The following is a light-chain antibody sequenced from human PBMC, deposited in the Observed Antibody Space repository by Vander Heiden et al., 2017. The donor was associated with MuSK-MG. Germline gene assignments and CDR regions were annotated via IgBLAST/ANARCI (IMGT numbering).Light chain of an antibody. CDR3: HQYYIWPGHT. Sequence: EIEMTQSPATLSVSPGERATLSCRASQSVYSDLAWYQQKPGQAPRLLIYGASTRATGVPARFRGSGSGKEFTLTISNLQSEDFAVYYCHQYYIWPGHTFGQGTKLEIK. V-gene: IGKV3-15*01. CDR2: GAS. CDR1: QSVYSD. J-gene: IGKJ2*01.